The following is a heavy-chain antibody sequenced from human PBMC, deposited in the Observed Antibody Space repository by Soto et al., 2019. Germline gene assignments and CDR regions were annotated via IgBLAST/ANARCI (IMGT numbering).Heavy chain of an antibody. J-gene: IGHJ6*03. CDR3: ARFRGPRYCGSTSCYPMAYYYYMDV. D-gene: IGHD2-2*01. CDR1: GGSFSGYY. CDR2: INHSGST. Sequence: SEILSLTCAVYGGSFSGYYWSWIRQPPGKGLEWIGEINHSGSTNYNPSLKSRVTISVDTSKNQFSLKLSSVTAADTAVYYCARFRGPRYCGSTSCYPMAYYYYMDVWGKGTTVTVSS. V-gene: IGHV4-34*01.